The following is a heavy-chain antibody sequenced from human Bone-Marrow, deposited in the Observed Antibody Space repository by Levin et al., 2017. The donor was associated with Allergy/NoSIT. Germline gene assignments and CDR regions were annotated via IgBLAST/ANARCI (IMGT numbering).Heavy chain of an antibody. CDR1: GGSFSGYY. J-gene: IGHJ6*02. Sequence: SETLSLTCAVYGGSFSGYYWTWIRQTPGKGLEWLGEINHSGSTNYNPSLRGRLTISVDTSKNQFSLKLRSVTAADAALYFCARRGLYTAMFSFGIPYYYYDLDVWGQGTTVTVFS. CDR2: INHSGST. CDR3: ARRGLYTAMFSFGIPYYYYDLDV. D-gene: IGHD5-18*01. V-gene: IGHV4-34*01.